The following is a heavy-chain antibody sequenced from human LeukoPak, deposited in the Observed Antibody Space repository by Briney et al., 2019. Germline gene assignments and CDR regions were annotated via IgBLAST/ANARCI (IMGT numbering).Heavy chain of an antibody. CDR1: GGSISSYY. J-gene: IGHJ5*02. D-gene: IGHD2-21*02. CDR2: INHSGST. Sequence: SETLSLTCTVSGGSISSYYWSWIRQTPGKGLEWIGEINHSGSTNYNPSLKSRVTIPVDTSKNQFSLKLSSVTAADTAVYYCARARVTPALNWFDPWGQGTLVTVSS. CDR3: ARARVTPALNWFDP. V-gene: IGHV4-34*01.